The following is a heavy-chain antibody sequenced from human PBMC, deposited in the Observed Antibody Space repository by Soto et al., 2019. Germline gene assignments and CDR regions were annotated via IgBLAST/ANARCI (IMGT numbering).Heavy chain of an antibody. D-gene: IGHD2-8*01. J-gene: IGHJ4*02. CDR2: ISSSSSYI. CDR1: GFTFSSYS. V-gene: IGHV3-21*01. Sequence: GGSLRLSCAASGFTFSSYSMNWVRQAPGKGLEWVSSISSSSSYIYYADSVKGRFTISRDNAKNSLYLQMNSLRAEDTAVYYCAREYCTNGVCYGDFDYWGQGTLVTVSS. CDR3: AREYCTNGVCYGDFDY.